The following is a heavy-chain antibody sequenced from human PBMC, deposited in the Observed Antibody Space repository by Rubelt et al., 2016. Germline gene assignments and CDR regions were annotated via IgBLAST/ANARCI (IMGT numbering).Heavy chain of an antibody. CDR2: IRYRGNT. J-gene: IGHJ3*02. CDR1: GGSISSSSYF. Sequence: QLQLQESGPGLVKPSETLSLTCTVSGGSISSSSYFWGWIRQPPGKGLEWIGSIRYRGNTYCNTSLKSRLTMSVEASKSQFSLNLSYVTAADTAMYYCAREDEDAADNACDIWGQGTMVTVSS. CDR3: AREDEDAADNACDI. V-gene: IGHV4-39*07. D-gene: IGHD6-13*01.